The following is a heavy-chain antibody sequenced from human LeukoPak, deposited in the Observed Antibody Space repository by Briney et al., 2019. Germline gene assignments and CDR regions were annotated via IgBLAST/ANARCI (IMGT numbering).Heavy chain of an antibody. CDR3: AELGITMIGGV. J-gene: IGHJ6*04. CDR2: ISSSGSTI. D-gene: IGHD3-10*02. Sequence: GGSLRPSCAASGFTFSSYEMNWVRQAPGKGLEWVSYISSSGSTIYYADSVKGRFTISRDNVKNSLYLQMNSLRAEDTAVYYCAELGITMIGGVWGKGTTVTISS. CDR1: GFTFSSYE. V-gene: IGHV3-48*03.